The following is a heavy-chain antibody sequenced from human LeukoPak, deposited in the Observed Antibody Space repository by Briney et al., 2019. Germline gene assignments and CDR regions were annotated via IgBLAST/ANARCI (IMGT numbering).Heavy chain of an antibody. Sequence: GGSLRLSCEVSGFTFSSYWMNSVRQAPGKGLEWVANINQDESEKWYVDSVKGRFTISRDDSKNTAYLQMNSLKTEDTAVYYCIRWIDNYGSGSYPSLDYWGQGTLVIVSP. CDR2: INQDESEK. CDR3: IRWIDNYGSGSYPSLDY. J-gene: IGHJ4*02. V-gene: IGHV3-7*05. CDR1: GFTFSSYW. D-gene: IGHD3-10*01.